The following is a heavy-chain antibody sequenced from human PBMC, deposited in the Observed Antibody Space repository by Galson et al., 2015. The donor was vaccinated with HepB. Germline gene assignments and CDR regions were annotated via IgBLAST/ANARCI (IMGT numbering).Heavy chain of an antibody. CDR3: ARNHAGYCSGGSCYLGY. V-gene: IGHV3-30*03. Sequence: SLRLSCAASGFTFSSYGMHWVRQAPGKGLEWVAVMSYDGSNKYYADSVKGRFTISRDNSKNTLYLQMNSLRAEDTAVYYCARNHAGYCSGGSCYLGYWGQGTLVTVSS. CDR2: MSYDGSNK. J-gene: IGHJ4*02. CDR1: GFTFSSYG. D-gene: IGHD2-15*01.